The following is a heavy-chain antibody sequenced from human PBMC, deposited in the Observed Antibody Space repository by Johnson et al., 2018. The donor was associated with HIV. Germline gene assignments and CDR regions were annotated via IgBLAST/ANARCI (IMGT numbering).Heavy chain of an antibody. CDR1: GFTFNFYA. Sequence: VQLVESGGGLVQPGGSLRLSCAASGFTFNFYAMSWVRQAPGKGLEWVSYISSSGSTIYYADTVKGRFTISRDNAKNSLYLQMNSLRAEDTAVYYCARPTKPGDAFDIWGQGTVVTVSS. CDR2: ISSSGSTI. V-gene: IGHV3-48*04. CDR3: ARPTKPGDAFDI. J-gene: IGHJ3*02. D-gene: IGHD1-14*01.